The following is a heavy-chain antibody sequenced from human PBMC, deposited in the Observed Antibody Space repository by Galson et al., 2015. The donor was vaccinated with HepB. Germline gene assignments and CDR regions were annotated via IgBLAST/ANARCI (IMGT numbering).Heavy chain of an antibody. CDR2: IIPIFGTA. J-gene: IGHJ3*02. CDR3: AREGISGTYYDSSPQTNGAFDI. V-gene: IGHV1-69*13. CDR1: GGTFSSYA. D-gene: IGHD3-22*01. Sequence: SVKVSCKASGGTFSSYAISWVRQAPGQGLEWMGGIIPIFGTANYAQKFQGRVTITADESTSTAYMELSSLRSEDTAVYYCAREGISGTYYDSSPQTNGAFDIWGQGTMVTVSS.